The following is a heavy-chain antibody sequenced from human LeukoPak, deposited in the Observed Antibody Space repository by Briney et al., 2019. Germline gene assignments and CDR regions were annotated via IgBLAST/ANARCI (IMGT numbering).Heavy chain of an antibody. CDR1: GYTFTNYG. CDR2: ISGYNGNT. V-gene: IGHV1-18*01. J-gene: IGHJ4*02. D-gene: IGHD3-22*01. CDR3: ARGDSGGYSCLDY. Sequence: ASVRVSCKASGYTFTNYGLTWVRQAPGQGLGWMGWISGYNGNTDYAQKFQGRVTLTTDTSTSTAYMELRSLRSDDTAVYYCARGDSGGYSCLDYWGQGTLVTVSS.